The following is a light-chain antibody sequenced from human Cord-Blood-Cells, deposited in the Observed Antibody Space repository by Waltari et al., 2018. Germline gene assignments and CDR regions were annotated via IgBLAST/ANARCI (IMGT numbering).Light chain of an antibody. V-gene: IGKV1-39*01. CDR2: AAS. CDR3: QQSYSTPYT. J-gene: IGKJ2*01. CDR1: QSISSY. Sequence: DIQMTQSPSSLSASVGDRVTITFRGSQSISSYLNWYQQKPGKAPKLLIYAASSLQSGVPSRFSGSGSGTDFTLTISSLQPEDFATYYCQQSYSTPYTFGQGTKLEIK.